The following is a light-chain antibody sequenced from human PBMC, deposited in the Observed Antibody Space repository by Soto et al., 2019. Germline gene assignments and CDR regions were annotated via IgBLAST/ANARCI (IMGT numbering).Light chain of an antibody. CDR3: QQYYSTPPVT. CDR1: QSLLYSSNNKNY. V-gene: IGKV4-1*01. Sequence: DVVMTQSPDSLAVSLGERATINCKSSQSLLYSSNNKNYLAWYQQKPGQPPKLLIYWASTRESGVPDRFSGSGSGTDFTLTISSLQAEDVAVYYCQQYYSTPPVTFGQGTKVEI. CDR2: WAS. J-gene: IGKJ1*01.